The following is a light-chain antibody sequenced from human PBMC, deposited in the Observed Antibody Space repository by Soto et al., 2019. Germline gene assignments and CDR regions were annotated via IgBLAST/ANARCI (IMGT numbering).Light chain of an antibody. CDR3: TSYAGSNNLV. CDR2: EVS. V-gene: IGLV2-8*01. Sequence: QSALTQPPSASGSPGQSVTISCTGTSSDIGGYNYVSWYQQHPGIAPKLIIYEVSKRPSGVPDRFSGSKSGNTASLTVSGLQAEDEADYYCTSYAGSNNLVFAGGTKLTVL. J-gene: IGLJ3*02. CDR1: SSDIGGYNY.